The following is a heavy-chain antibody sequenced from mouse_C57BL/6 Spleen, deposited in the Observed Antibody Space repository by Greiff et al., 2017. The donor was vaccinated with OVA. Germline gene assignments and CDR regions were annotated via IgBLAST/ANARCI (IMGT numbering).Heavy chain of an antibody. D-gene: IGHD3-1*01. Sequence: QVQLQQPGAELVMPGASVKLSCKASSYTFTSYWMHWVKQRPGQGLEWIGEIDPSDSYTNYNQKFKGKSTLTVDKSSSTAYMQLSSLTSEDSAVYYCARSGSMDYWGQGTSVTVSS. CDR1: SYTFTSYW. CDR3: ARSGSMDY. V-gene: IGHV1-69*01. J-gene: IGHJ4*01. CDR2: IDPSDSYT.